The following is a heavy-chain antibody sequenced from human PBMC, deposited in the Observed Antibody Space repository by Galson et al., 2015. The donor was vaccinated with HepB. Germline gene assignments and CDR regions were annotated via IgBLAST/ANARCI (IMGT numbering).Heavy chain of an antibody. V-gene: IGHV4-59*08. D-gene: IGHD1-14*01. CDR1: GGSISNYY. CDR3: ARHRKVFSWFDP. Sequence: ETLSLTCTVSGGSISNYYWSWIRQPPGKGLEWIGFISYRGSTNYNPSLKSRVTISVDMSKNQFSLKLSSVTAADTALYYCARHRKVFSWFDPWGQGTLVTVSS. J-gene: IGHJ5*02. CDR2: ISYRGST.